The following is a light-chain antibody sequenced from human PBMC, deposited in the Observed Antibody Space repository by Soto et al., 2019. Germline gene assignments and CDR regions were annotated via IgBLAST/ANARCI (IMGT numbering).Light chain of an antibody. J-gene: IGKJ1*01. V-gene: IGKV1-39*01. Sequence: DIQMTQSPSSLSASVGDRVTITCRASQNINRYLNWYQQKPGRAPKLLIYAASSLQSGVPSRFSGTEPGTEFTLTISSLQPEDSATYYCQQSYSTPRTFGQGTKVDIK. CDR1: QNINRY. CDR2: AAS. CDR3: QQSYSTPRT.